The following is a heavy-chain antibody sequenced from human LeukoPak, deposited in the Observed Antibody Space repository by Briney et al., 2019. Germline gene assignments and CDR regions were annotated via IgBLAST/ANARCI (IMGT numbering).Heavy chain of an antibody. Sequence: PGGSLRLSCAASGFTFSSYSMNWVRQAPGKGLEWVSSISSSSSYIYYADSVKGRFTISRDNAKNSLYLQMNSLRAEDTAVYYCAREAGYYDSSGLWCAFDIWGQGTMVTVSS. CDR3: AREAGYYDSSGLWCAFDI. D-gene: IGHD3-22*01. J-gene: IGHJ3*02. V-gene: IGHV3-21*01. CDR1: GFTFSSYS. CDR2: ISSSSSYI.